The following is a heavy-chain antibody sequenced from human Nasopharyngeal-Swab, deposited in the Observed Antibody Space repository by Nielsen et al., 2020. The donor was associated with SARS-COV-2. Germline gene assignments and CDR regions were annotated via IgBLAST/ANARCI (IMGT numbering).Heavy chain of an antibody. CDR3: TRDDGQLGDY. Sequence: GESLKISCAASGFGFSAHYMHWVRQAPGKGLEWVAHISYDGGTEYYADSVKGRFTISRDNSRNTLSLQMHSLRAEDTAVYYCTRDDGQLGDYWGQGTLVTVSS. V-gene: IGHV3-30*03. CDR1: GFGFSAHY. CDR2: ISYDGGTE. J-gene: IGHJ4*02. D-gene: IGHD6-6*01.